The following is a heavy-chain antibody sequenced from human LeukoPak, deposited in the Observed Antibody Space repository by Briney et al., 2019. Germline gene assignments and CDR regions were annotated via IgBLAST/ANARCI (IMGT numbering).Heavy chain of an antibody. CDR1: GYTFTGHY. V-gene: IGHV1-2*02. Sequence: ASVKVSCKASGYTFTGHYMHWVRQAPGQGLEWMGWINPNSGGTSYAQRFQGRVTMTRDTSISTAYMELSRLRSDDTAVYYCARPKTHTITLDALDIWGQGTMVTVSS. CDR3: ARPKTHTITLDALDI. D-gene: IGHD3-16*01. J-gene: IGHJ3*02. CDR2: INPNSGGT.